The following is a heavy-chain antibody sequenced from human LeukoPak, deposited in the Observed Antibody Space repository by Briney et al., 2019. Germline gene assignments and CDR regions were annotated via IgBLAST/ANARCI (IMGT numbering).Heavy chain of an antibody. V-gene: IGHV1-2*02. Sequence: ASVKVSCKASGYTFTGYYMHWVRQAPGQGLEWMGWINPNSGGTNYAQKFQGRVTMTRDTSISTAYMELSRLRSDDTAVYYCARGQLLEWLLLPAFDYWGQGTLVTVSS. CDR1: GYTFTGYY. D-gene: IGHD3-3*01. CDR3: ARGQLLEWLLLPAFDY. J-gene: IGHJ4*02. CDR2: INPNSGGT.